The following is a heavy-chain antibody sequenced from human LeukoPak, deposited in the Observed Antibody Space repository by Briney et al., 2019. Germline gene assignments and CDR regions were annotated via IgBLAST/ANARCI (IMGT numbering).Heavy chain of an antibody. D-gene: IGHD2-15*01. CDR3: AKGGGYCSGGSCYYHDAFDI. V-gene: IGHV3-23*01. Sequence: GGSLRLSCAASGFTFDDYGMSWVRQAPGKGLEWVSAISGSGGSTYYADSVKGRFTISRDNSKNTLYLQMNSLRAEDTAVYYCAKGGGYCSGGSCYYHDAFDIWGQGTMVTVSS. CDR1: GFTFDDYG. CDR2: ISGSGGST. J-gene: IGHJ3*02.